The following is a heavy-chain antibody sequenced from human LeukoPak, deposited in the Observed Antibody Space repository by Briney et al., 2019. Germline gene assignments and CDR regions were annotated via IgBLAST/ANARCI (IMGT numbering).Heavy chain of an antibody. V-gene: IGHV4-4*02. CDR2: IYHSGST. J-gene: IGHJ5*02. D-gene: IGHD4-17*01. CDR1: GGSISSSNW. CDR3: ARSPQGTATTANWLDP. Sequence: SETLSLTCAVSGGSISSSNWWSWIRQPPGKGLEWIGEIYHSGSTNYNPSLKSRVTISVDKSKTQFSLKLSSVTAADTAVYYCARSPQGTATTANWLDPWGQGTLVTVSS.